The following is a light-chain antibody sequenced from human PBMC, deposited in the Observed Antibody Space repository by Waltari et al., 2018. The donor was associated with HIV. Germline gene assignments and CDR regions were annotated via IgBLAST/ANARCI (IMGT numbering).Light chain of an antibody. CDR1: QDIRTY. CDR2: PAS. J-gene: IGKJ3*01. CDR3: QQLNSYPLT. V-gene: IGKV1-9*01. Sequence: DTQLTQSPSFLSASVGDRVTITCRASQDIRTYVAWYQQKPAKAPKLLIYPASTLESGVPSRFSVSGSGTEFTLTISTLQPEDLATYYCQQLNSYPLTFGPGTTVNV.